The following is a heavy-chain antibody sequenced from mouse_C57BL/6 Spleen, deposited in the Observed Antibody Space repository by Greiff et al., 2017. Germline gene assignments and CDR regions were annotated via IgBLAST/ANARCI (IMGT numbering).Heavy chain of an antibody. J-gene: IGHJ4*01. Sequence: EVQLQQSGPELVKPGASVKISCKASGYTFTDYYMNWVKQSHGKSLEWIGDINPNNGGTSYNQKFKGKATLTVDKSSSTAYMELRSLTSEDSAVYYCAPTVVPYYAMDYWGQGTSVTVSS. CDR2: INPNNGGT. CDR1: GYTFTDYY. CDR3: APTVVPYYAMDY. D-gene: IGHD1-1*01. V-gene: IGHV1-26*01.